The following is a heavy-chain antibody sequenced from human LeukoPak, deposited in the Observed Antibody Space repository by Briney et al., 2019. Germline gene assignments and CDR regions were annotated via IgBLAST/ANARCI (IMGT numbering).Heavy chain of an antibody. CDR2: ISGSGDST. V-gene: IGHV3-23*01. CDR1: GFTFSSYA. Sequence: PGGSLRLSCVASGFTFSSYAMSWVRQAPGEGLEWVSGISGSGDSTYYADSVKGRFTISRDNSKNTLYLQMNSLRAEDTAVYYCAKDLMIVVVIRDAFDIWGQGTMVTVSS. CDR3: AKDLMIVVVIRDAFDI. J-gene: IGHJ3*02. D-gene: IGHD3-22*01.